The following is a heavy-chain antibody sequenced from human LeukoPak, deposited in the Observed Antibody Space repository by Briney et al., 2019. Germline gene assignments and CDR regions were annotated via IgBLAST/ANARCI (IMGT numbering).Heavy chain of an antibody. J-gene: IGHJ5*02. CDR1: GGSISSYY. D-gene: IGHD4-11*01. CDR3: ARDLDPTVTTFRDNWFDP. V-gene: IGHV4-4*07. Sequence: SETLSLTCTVSGGSISSYYWSWIRQPAGKGLEWIGRIYTSGSTNYTPSLKSRVTMSVDTSKNQFSLKLSSVTAADTAVYYCARDLDPTVTTFRDNWFDPWGQGTLVTVSS. CDR2: IYTSGST.